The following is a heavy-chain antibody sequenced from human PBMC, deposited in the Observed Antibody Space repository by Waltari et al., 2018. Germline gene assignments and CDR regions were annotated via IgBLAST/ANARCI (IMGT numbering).Heavy chain of an antibody. CDR3: ARENYFFGRGSYTY. V-gene: IGHV1-2*02. CDR1: GYTFTGYY. J-gene: IGHJ4*02. Sequence: GESGAEVKKPGASVKVSCKASGYTFTGYYMHWVRQAPGQGLEWMGWINPNSGGTNYAQKFQGRVTMTRDTSISTAYMELSRLRSDDTAVYYCARENYFFGRGSYTYWGQGTLVTVSS. D-gene: IGHD3-16*01. CDR2: INPNSGGT.